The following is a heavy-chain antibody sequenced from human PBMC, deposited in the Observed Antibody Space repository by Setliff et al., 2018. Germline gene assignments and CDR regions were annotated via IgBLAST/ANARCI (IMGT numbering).Heavy chain of an antibody. CDR1: SGSFSGYY. V-gene: IGHV4-34*01. D-gene: IGHD3-9*01. CDR3: ARGSSGRILTGPRYYFDY. J-gene: IGHJ4*02. Sequence: PSETLSLTCAVYSGSFSGYYWSWTRQPPGKGLEWIGEINHSGSTNYNPSLKSRVTISVDTSKNQFSLKLSSVTAADTAVYYCARGSSGRILTGPRYYFDYWGQGTLVTVSS. CDR2: INHSGST.